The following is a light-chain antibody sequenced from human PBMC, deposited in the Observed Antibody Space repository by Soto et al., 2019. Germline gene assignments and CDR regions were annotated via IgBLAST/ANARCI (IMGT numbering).Light chain of an antibody. V-gene: IGLV2-8*01. CDR1: ASDIGRYNY. Sequence: QSALTQPPSASVSPGQSVTIRCIGSASDIGRYNYVSWYQHHPGKAPKLIIYEVTKRPSGVPDRFSGSKSGNTASLTVSGLQADDEADYYCNSYVGSNNYVFGTGTKVTVL. CDR3: NSYVGSNNYV. CDR2: EVT. J-gene: IGLJ1*01.